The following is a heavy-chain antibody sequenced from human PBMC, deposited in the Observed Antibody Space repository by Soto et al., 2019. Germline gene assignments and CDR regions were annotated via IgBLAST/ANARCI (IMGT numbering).Heavy chain of an antibody. D-gene: IGHD4-17*01. J-gene: IGHJ4*02. Sequence: SETLSLTCTVSGGSISSSSYYWGWIRQPPGKGLEWIGSIYYSGSTYYNPSLKSRVTISVDTSKNQFSLKLSSVTAADTAVYYCVRFSYTTTVPSFDYWGQGTLVTVSS. CDR3: VRFSYTTTVPSFDY. CDR1: GGSISSSSYY. V-gene: IGHV4-39*01. CDR2: IYYSGST.